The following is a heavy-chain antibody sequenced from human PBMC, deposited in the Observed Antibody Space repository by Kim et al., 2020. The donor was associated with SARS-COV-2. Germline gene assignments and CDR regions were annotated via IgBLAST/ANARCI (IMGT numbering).Heavy chain of an antibody. CDR2: IWYDGSNK. V-gene: IGHV3-33*01. Sequence: GGSLRLSCAASGFTFSSYGMHWVRQTPGKGLEWVAVIWYDGSNKYYADSVKGRFTISRDNSKNTLYLQMNSLRAEDTAVYYCARDQSGDYGDYVPNPFDYCGQGTLVTVSS. D-gene: IGHD4-17*01. J-gene: IGHJ4*02. CDR1: GFTFSSYG. CDR3: ARDQSGDYGDYVPNPFDY.